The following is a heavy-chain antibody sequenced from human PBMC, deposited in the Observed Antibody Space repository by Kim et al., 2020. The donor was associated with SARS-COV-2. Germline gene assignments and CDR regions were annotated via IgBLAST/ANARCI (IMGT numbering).Heavy chain of an antibody. J-gene: IGHJ4*02. CDR1: GFTFSDYY. D-gene: IGHD3-3*02. V-gene: IGHV3-11*01. CDR2: ISSSGSTI. Sequence: GGSLRLSCAASGFTFSDYYMSWIRQAPGKGLEWVSYISSSGSTIYYADSVKGRFTISRDNAKNSLYLQMNSLRAEDTAVYYCARDQSPFLEWLLYEYWGQGTLVTVSS. CDR3: ARDQSPFLEWLLYEY.